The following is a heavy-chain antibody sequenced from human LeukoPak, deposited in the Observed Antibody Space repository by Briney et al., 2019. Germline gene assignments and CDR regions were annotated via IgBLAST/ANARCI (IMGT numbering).Heavy chain of an antibody. CDR2: INPSGGST. V-gene: IGHV1-46*01. Sequence: ASVKVSCKASGYTFTSNYMYWVRQAPGQGLEWMGIINPSGGSTSYAQKFQGRVTMTRDTSTSTVYMELSSLRFEDTAVYYCARAGYSRRAYYFDYWGQGTLVTVSS. CDR3: ARAGYSRRAYYFDY. CDR1: GYTFTSNY. D-gene: IGHD6-13*01. J-gene: IGHJ4*02.